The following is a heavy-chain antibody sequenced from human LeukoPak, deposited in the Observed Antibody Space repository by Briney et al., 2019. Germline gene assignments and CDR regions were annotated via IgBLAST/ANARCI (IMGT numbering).Heavy chain of an antibody. CDR1: GGSISSGGYY. CDR3: ARARDYYGSGSYCFDP. V-gene: IGHV4-31*03. J-gene: IGHJ5*02. D-gene: IGHD3-10*01. CDR2: IYYSGST. Sequence: SETLSLTCTVSGGSISSGGYYWSWIRQHPGKGLEWIGYIYYSGSTCYNPSLKSRVTISVDTSKNQFSLKLSSVTAADTAVYYCARARDYYGSGSYCFDPWGQGTLVTVSS.